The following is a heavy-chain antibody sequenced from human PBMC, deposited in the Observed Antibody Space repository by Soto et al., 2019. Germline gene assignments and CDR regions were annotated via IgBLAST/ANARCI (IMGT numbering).Heavy chain of an antibody. V-gene: IGHV4-34*01. Sequence: SETLSLTCAVYGGSFSGYYWSWIRQPPGKGLEWIGEINHSGSTNYNPSLKSRVTISVDTSKNQFSLKLSSVTAADTAVYYCAEIYGSGSLNWFDPWGQGTLVTVSS. J-gene: IGHJ5*02. CDR1: GGSFSGYY. CDR3: AEIYGSGSLNWFDP. D-gene: IGHD3-10*01. CDR2: INHSGST.